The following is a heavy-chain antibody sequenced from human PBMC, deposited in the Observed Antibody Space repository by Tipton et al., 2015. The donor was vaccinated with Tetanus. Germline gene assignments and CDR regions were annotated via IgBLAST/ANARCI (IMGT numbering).Heavy chain of an antibody. CDR1: GFTFSSYW. Sequence: SLRLSCAASGFTFSSYWMHWVRQAPGKGLVWVSRINSDGSSTSYADSVKGRFTISRDNAKNTLSLQMNSLRAEDTAVYYCARDIDVPGTTLYFDYWGQGTLVTVSS. CDR2: INSDGSST. D-gene: IGHD1-1*01. CDR3: ARDIDVPGTTLYFDY. J-gene: IGHJ4*02. V-gene: IGHV3-74*01.